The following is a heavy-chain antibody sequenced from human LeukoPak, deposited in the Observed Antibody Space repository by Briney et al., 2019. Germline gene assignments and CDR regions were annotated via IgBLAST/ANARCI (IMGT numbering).Heavy chain of an antibody. CDR3: ARLSETAAYYYTTGYYYLGY. Sequence: GVSVKVSCKASGYTFGSYDINWVRKATGQGLEWMGWMNPGSGNTGYAQKFQGRVTMTRDTSISTAYMELSGLRSEDTAVYYCARLSETAAYYYTTGYYYLGYWGQGTLVTVDS. V-gene: IGHV1-8*02. CDR1: GYTFGSYD. J-gene: IGHJ4*02. D-gene: IGHD3-3*01. CDR2: MNPGSGNT.